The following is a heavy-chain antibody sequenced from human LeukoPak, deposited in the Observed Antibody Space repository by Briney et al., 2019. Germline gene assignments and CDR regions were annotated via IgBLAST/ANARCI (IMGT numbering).Heavy chain of an antibody. D-gene: IGHD6-6*01. CDR2: IYHSGST. Sequence: SETLSLTCIVSGGSISTYYWNWIRQPPGKGLEWIGYIYHSGSTNYNPSLQSRVTISVDTSKNQFSLNLNSVTAADTAVYYCAGGGAARLRSQNWGEATLVTFSS. CDR1: GGSISTYY. J-gene: IGHJ1*01. CDR3: AGGGAARLRSQN. V-gene: IGHV4-59*01.